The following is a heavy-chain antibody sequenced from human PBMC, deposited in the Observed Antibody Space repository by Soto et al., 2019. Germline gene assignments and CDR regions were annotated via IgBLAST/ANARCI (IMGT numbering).Heavy chain of an antibody. Sequence: QVQLVQSGAEVKKSGSSVKVSCKASGGTFSSYAISWVRQAPGQGLEWMGGIIPIFGSVKYAQKFQGRVTINADESTSTAYMELSSLRSDDTAVYFCARAATVVIFNQGHDYGMDVWGQGTKVTVSS. D-gene: IGHD4-17*01. CDR2: IIPIFGSV. V-gene: IGHV1-69*01. J-gene: IGHJ6*02. CDR3: ARAATVVIFNQGHDYGMDV. CDR1: GGTFSSYA.